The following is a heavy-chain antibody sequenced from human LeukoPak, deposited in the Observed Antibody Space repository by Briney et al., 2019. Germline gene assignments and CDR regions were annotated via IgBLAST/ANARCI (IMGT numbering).Heavy chain of an antibody. V-gene: IGHV3-30*02. CDR1: GFTFSSYA. CDR2: IRYDGSNK. Sequence: PGGSLRLSCAASGFTFSSYAMSWVRQAPGKGLEWVAFIRYDGSNKYYADSVKGRFTISRDNSKNTLYLQMNGLRAEDTAVYYCAKGPTYCSSTSCYYMDVWGKGTTVTVSS. D-gene: IGHD2-2*01. J-gene: IGHJ6*03. CDR3: AKGPTYCSSTSCYYMDV.